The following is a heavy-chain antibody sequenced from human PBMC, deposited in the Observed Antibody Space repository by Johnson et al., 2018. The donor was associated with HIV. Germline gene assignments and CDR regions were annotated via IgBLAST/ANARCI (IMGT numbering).Heavy chain of an antibody. CDR3: AKDLTGDGAFDI. Sequence: VQLVESGGGVVQPGTSLRLSCAASGFTFSSYAMSWVRQAPGKGLEWVSAISGSGGSTYYADSVKGRFTISRDNSKNTRYLQMNSLRAEDTAVYYCAKDLTGDGAFDIWGQGTMVTVSS. CDR2: ISGSGGST. D-gene: IGHD1-20*01. CDR1: GFTFSSYA. J-gene: IGHJ3*02. V-gene: IGHV3-23*04.